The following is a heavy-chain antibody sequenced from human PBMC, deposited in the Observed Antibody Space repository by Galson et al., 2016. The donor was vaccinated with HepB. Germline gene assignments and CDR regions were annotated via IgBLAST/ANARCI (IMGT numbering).Heavy chain of an antibody. CDR3: AKRHEYCPPVGCSVDY. J-gene: IGHJ4*02. Sequence: SLRLSCAASGFTFSSHWMHWVRQAPGKGLEWVAADSMDGRRKFYADSVKGRFTISRDNSNNMLFLQMSSLRADDTAVYYCAKRHEYCPPVGCSVDYWGQGTPVSVSS. CDR2: DSMDGRRK. CDR1: GFTFSSHW. D-gene: IGHD2/OR15-2a*01. V-gene: IGHV3-30*18.